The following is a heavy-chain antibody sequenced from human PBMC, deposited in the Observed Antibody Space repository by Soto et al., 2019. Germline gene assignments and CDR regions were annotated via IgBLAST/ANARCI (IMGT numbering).Heavy chain of an antibody. CDR3: ARGGNDLWSGPFDY. CDR1: GGSISTYY. J-gene: IGHJ4*02. D-gene: IGHD3-3*01. CDR2: IDTSGST. V-gene: IGHV4-4*07. Sequence: SGTLSLTCSVSGGSISTYYCNWIRQPAGKGLEWIGRIDTSGSTNYNPSLKSRVTMSVDTSKNQFSLKLGSVTAADTAVYYCARGGNDLWSGPFDYWGQGTPVTVSS.